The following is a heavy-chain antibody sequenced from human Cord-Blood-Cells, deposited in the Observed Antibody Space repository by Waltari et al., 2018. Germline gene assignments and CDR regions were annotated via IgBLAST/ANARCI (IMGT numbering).Heavy chain of an antibody. CDR3: ARSRGGASGVGAGYSYGPYWYFDL. Sequence: QVQLQESGPGLVKPSETLSLTCTASGGSISSSYCSWIRQPPGKGLEWIGYIYYSGSTNYNPSLKSRVTISVDTSKNQFSLKLSSVTAADTAVYYCARSRGGASGVGAGYSYGPYWYFDLWGRGTLVTVSS. J-gene: IGHJ2*01. CDR2: IYYSGST. V-gene: IGHV4-59*01. CDR1: GGSISSSY. D-gene: IGHD5-18*01.